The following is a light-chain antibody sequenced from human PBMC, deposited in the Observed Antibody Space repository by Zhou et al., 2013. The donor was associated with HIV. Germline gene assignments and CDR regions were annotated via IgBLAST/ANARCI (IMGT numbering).Light chain of an antibody. CDR1: QGISNS. CDR2: DAS. CDR3: QEYYWAPDA. Sequence: DIQMTQSPTSLSASVGDRVTITCRASQGISNSLAWYQEKPGQVPKVLIYDASTLQSGVPSRFSGSGSGTDFTLTISSLQPEDVATYYCQEYYWAPDAFGPGTKVDI. J-gene: IGKJ3*01. V-gene: IGKV1-27*01.